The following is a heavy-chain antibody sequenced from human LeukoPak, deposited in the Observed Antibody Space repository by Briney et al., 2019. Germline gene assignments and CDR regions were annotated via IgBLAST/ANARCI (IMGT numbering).Heavy chain of an antibody. J-gene: IGHJ5*02. Sequence: SETLSLTCAVYGGSFSGYYWSWIRQPPGKGLEWIGEINHSGSTNYNPSLKSRVTISVDTSKNQFSLKLSSVTAADTAVYYCARDTYDILARLWSWFDPWGQGTLVTVSS. CDR2: INHSGST. CDR1: GGSFSGYY. CDR3: ARDTYDILARLWSWFDP. D-gene: IGHD3-9*01. V-gene: IGHV4-34*01.